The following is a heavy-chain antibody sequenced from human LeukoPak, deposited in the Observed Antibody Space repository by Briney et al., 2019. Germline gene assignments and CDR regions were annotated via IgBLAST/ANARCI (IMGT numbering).Heavy chain of an antibody. CDR2: INHSGST. J-gene: IGHJ6*03. Sequence: SGTLSLTCAVYGGSFSGYYWSWIRQPPGKGLEWIGEINHSGSTNYNPSLKSRVTMSVDTSKNQFSLKLSSVTAADTAVYYCARDKIDGSGSYYILYYYYYMDVWGKGTTVTVSS. D-gene: IGHD3-10*01. CDR3: ARDKIDGSGSYYILYYYYYMDV. V-gene: IGHV4-34*01. CDR1: GGSFSGYY.